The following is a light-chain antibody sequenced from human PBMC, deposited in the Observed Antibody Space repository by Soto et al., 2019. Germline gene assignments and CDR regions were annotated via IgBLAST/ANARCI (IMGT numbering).Light chain of an antibody. J-gene: IGKJ1*01. Sequence: EIVLTQSPGTLSLSPGERATLSCRASQSVGSDYLAWYQQKPGQAPRLLIYAASSRATGIPDRFSGSGSGTDFTLTISRLEPEDFAVYYCQQHGSSPTFGQGTKVDIK. CDR3: QQHGSSPT. CDR1: QSVGSDY. CDR2: AAS. V-gene: IGKV3-20*01.